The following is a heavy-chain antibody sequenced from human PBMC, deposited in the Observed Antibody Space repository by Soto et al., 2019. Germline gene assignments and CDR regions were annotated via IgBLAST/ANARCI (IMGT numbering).Heavy chain of an antibody. CDR3: ARVTYYYDSSGYYYANGTDFDY. Sequence: ASVKVSCKASGYTFTGYYMHWVRQAPGQGLEWMGWINPNSGGTNYAQKFQGRVTMTRDTSISTAYMELSRLRSDDTAVYYCARVTYYYDSSGYYYANGTDFDYWGQGTLVTVSS. CDR1: GYTFTGYY. CDR2: INPNSGGT. V-gene: IGHV1-2*02. D-gene: IGHD3-22*01. J-gene: IGHJ4*02.